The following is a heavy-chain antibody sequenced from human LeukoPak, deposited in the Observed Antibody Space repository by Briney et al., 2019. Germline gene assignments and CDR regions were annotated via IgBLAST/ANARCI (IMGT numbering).Heavy chain of an antibody. CDR1: GFTFSTYW. CDR2: ISSDGGGT. Sequence: GGSLRLSCAASGFTFSTYWMHWVRQAPGKGLVWVSRISSDGGGTSYADSVKGRFTISRDNAKNTLYLQMNSLRAEDTAVYYCASYYYDNGGYWDAFDIWGQGTMVTVST. CDR3: ASYYYDNGGYWDAFDI. D-gene: IGHD3-22*01. V-gene: IGHV3-74*01. J-gene: IGHJ3*02.